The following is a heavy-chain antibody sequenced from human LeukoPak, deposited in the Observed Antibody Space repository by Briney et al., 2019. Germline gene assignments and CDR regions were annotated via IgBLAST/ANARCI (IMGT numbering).Heavy chain of an antibody. Sequence: SETLSLTCSISDDSFSTHYWTWIRHPPGKGLEWIGYISSIGSTNYNPSLKSRVTITVDTSKKQFSLKMTSVTASDTAVYFCARTGEYSGSGPSWAFDIWGQGTMVTVSS. CDR1: DDSFSTHY. CDR3: ARTGEYSGSGPSWAFDI. J-gene: IGHJ3*02. CDR2: ISSIGST. D-gene: IGHD3-10*01. V-gene: IGHV4-59*11.